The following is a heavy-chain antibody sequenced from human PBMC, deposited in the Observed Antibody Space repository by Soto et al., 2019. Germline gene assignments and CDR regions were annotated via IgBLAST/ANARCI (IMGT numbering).Heavy chain of an antibody. V-gene: IGHV1-24*01. Sequence: ASVKVSCKVSGYTLTELSMHWVRQAPGKGLEWMGGFDPEDGETIYAQKFQGRVTMTEDTSTDTAYMELSSLRSEDTAVYCCATKTEYSSGWDYWGQGTLVTVSS. CDR1: GYTLTELS. D-gene: IGHD6-19*01. CDR2: FDPEDGET. J-gene: IGHJ4*02. CDR3: ATKTEYSSGWDY.